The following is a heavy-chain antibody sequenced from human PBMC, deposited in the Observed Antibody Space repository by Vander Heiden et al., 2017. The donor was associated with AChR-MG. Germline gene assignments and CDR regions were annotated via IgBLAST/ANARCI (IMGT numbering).Heavy chain of an antibody. J-gene: IGHJ4*02. Sequence: QVQLVQSGAEVKKPGASVTVFCKASGYTFTGYYMHWVRQAPGQGLEWMGWINPNSGGTNYAQKFQGRVTMTRDTSISTAYMELSSLRSDDTAMYYCARDEGSSSAFDYWGQGTLVTVSS. CDR2: INPNSGGT. CDR3: ARDEGSSSAFDY. CDR1: GYTFTGYY. V-gene: IGHV1-2*02. D-gene: IGHD6-6*01.